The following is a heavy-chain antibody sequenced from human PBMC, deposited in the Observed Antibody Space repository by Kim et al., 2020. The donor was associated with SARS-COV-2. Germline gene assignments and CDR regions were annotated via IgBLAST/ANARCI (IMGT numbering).Heavy chain of an antibody. CDR3: ARLLWDGYNQGGLDY. Sequence: SETLSLTCTVSGGFISSSGYSWGWIRQPPGKGLEWIGNVYYSGSTYYNPSLKSRVTISVDTSRNQFSLKLSSVTAADTAVYYCARLLWDGYNQGGLDYWGQGTLVTVSS. CDR2: VYYSGST. V-gene: IGHV4-39*01. D-gene: IGHD5-12*01. J-gene: IGHJ4*02. CDR1: GGFISSSGYS.